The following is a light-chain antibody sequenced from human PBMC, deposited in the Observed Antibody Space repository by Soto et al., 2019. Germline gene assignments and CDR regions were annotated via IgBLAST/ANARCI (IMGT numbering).Light chain of an antibody. Sequence: EIVLTQSPGTLSLSPGERATLSCRASQSVSSSYLAWYQQKPGQAPRLLIYGASSRATGIPDRFSGSGSRTDFTLTISRLEPEDFAVYYCQQYGSSPLSITFGQGTRLEIK. CDR1: QSVSSSY. CDR2: GAS. CDR3: QQYGSSPLSIT. V-gene: IGKV3-20*01. J-gene: IGKJ5*01.